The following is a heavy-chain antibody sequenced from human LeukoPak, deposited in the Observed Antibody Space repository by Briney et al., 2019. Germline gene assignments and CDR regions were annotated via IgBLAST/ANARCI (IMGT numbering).Heavy chain of an antibody. V-gene: IGHV1-2*06. D-gene: IGHD3-3*01. CDR2: INPNSGGT. CDR1: GYTFTGYY. J-gene: IGHJ6*02. CDR3: ARGGYDFVYYYYGMDV. Sequence: ASVKASCKASGYTFTGYYMHWVRQAPGQGLEWMGRINPNSGGTNYAQKFQGRVTMTRDTSISTAYMELSRLRSDDTAVYYCARGGYDFVYYYYGMDVWGQGTTVTVSS.